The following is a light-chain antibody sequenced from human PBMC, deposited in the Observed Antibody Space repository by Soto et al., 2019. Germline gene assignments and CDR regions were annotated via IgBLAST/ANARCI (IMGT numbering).Light chain of an antibody. J-gene: IGLJ1*01. CDR3: CSYAGSSTYV. V-gene: IGLV2-23*01. CDR1: SSDVGTYNL. CDR2: EGS. Sequence: QSALTQPASVSGSPGQSITISCTGTSSDVGTYNLVSWYQHHPGKAPKLMIYEGSKRPSGVSNRFSGSKSGNTASLTISGLQAEDEADYYCCSYAGSSTYVFGTGTMVTVL.